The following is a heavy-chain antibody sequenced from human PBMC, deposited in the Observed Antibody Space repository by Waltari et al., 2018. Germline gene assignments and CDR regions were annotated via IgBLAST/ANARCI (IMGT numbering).Heavy chain of an antibody. CDR3: ARPMKSGWYYSGMDV. V-gene: IGHV5-51*01. CDR1: GYNFKAYL. D-gene: IGHD6-19*01. CDR2: IYGGDSDT. J-gene: IGHJ6*02. Sequence: EVQLVQSGAAVKKPGESLRISCQGSGYNFKAYLIAWVRQMPGKGLEWMGIIYGGDSDTRFGPSFQGQVAISADTSISTAYLHWSSLKASDTAIYYCARPMKSGWYYSGMDVWGQGTSVTVSS.